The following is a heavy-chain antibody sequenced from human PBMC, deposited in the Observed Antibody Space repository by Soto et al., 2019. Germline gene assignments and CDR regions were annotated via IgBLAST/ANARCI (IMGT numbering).Heavy chain of an antibody. V-gene: IGHV3-23*01. CDR3: AKDVGPLRFYFDY. Sequence: GGSLRLSCAASGFSFSTYSMYWVRQTPGKGLEWVSAIGPSGTSTYYADSVKGRFTISRDNSKNTVYLQMNSLRADDTAVYYCAKDVGPLRFYFDYWGQGTLVTVS. CDR1: GFSFSTYS. J-gene: IGHJ4*02. D-gene: IGHD5-12*01. CDR2: IGPSGTST.